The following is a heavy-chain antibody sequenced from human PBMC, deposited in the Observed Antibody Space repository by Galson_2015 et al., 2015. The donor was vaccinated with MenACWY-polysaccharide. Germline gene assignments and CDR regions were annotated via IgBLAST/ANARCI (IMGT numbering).Heavy chain of an antibody. CDR1: GFVFRRYG. CDR3: ARGVSRIGWLEGNFDY. CDR2: ISDDGNTM. V-gene: IGHV3-30*03. D-gene: IGHD5/OR15-5a*01. J-gene: IGHJ4*02. Sequence: SLRLSCAASGFVFRRYGMHWVRQAPGKGLEWVAVISDDGNTMHYGDSVKGRATISRDNNENTLFLQMDSLRAEDTAVYFCARGVSRIGWLEGNFDYWGQGTLVTVSS.